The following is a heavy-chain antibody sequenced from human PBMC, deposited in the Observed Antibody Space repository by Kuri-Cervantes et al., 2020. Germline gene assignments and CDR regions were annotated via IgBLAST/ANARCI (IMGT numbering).Heavy chain of an antibody. CDR2: MNPNSGNT. J-gene: IGHJ2*01. V-gene: IGHV1-8*01. CDR1: GYTFTSYN. Sequence: ASVKVSCKASGYTFTSYNINWVRQATGQGLEWMGWMNPNSGNTGYAQKFQGRVTMTRNTSISTAYMELSSLRSEDTAVYYCAREAGVKVRGVIIPRYFDHWGRGTLVTVSS. D-gene: IGHD3-10*01. CDR3: AREAGVKVRGVIIPRYFDH.